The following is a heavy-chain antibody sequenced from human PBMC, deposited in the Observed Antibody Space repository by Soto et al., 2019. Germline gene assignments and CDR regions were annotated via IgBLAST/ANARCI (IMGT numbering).Heavy chain of an antibody. Sequence: QVQLVQSGAEVKKPGASVKVSCKASGYTFTSYYMHWVRQAPGQGLEWMGIINPSDGYTNYAQQFQGRVTMTRDTSTSTVYMELSSLRSEDTAVYYCARGAVAGTWGNCFDPWGQGTLVTVSS. CDR3: ARGAVAGTWGNCFDP. V-gene: IGHV1-46*01. CDR2: INPSDGYT. J-gene: IGHJ5*02. D-gene: IGHD6-19*01. CDR1: GYTFTSYY.